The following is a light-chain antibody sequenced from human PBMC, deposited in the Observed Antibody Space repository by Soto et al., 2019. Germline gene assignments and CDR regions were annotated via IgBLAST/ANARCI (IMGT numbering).Light chain of an antibody. V-gene: IGKV1-27*01. CDR3: QKYNGTPRT. CDR2: EAS. J-gene: IGKJ1*01. Sequence: DIQVTQSPSSLSASVGDRVTITCRASQDISGHLAWYQQKPGKVPKLLLYEASTLQSRVPSRFSASGSGTDFTLTTSSLQTEDVANYYCQKYNGTPRTFGQGTKVELK. CDR1: QDISGH.